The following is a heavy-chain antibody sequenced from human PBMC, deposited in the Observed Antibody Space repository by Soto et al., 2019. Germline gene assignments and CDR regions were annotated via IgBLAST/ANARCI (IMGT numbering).Heavy chain of an antibody. J-gene: IGHJ6*02. Sequence: PGGSLRLSCAASGFTFNNYGMHWVRQAPGKGLEWVSIISYDGSNKYYADSVKGRFTISRDNSKNTLYLQMNSLRAEDTAVYYCAKDVWEVYYYGSGSYYQTHHYYYYGMDVWGQGTTVTVSS. V-gene: IGHV3-30*18. CDR3: AKDVWEVYYYGSGSYYQTHHYYYYGMDV. D-gene: IGHD3-10*01. CDR2: ISYDGSNK. CDR1: GFTFNNYG.